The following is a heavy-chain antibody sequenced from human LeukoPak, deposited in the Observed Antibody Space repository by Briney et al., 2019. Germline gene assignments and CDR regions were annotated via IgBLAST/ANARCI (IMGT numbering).Heavy chain of an antibody. CDR1: GFTFSSYG. CDR2: ISYDGTNK. V-gene: IGHV3-30*18. D-gene: IGHD3-10*01. Sequence: GGSLRLSCAASGFTFSSYGMHWVRQALGKGLEWVAVISYDGTNKYYADSVKGRFTISRDNSKNTLYLQMNSLRAEDTAVYYCAKRLSRGILIDYWGQGTLVTVSS. CDR3: AKRLSRGILIDY. J-gene: IGHJ4*02.